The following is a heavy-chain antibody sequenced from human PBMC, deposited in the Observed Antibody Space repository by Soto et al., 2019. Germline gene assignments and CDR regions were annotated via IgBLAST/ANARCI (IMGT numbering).Heavy chain of an antibody. J-gene: IGHJ4*02. Sequence: QVQLQQWGAGLLKPSETLSLTCAVYGGSFSGYYWSLIRQPPGKGLEWIGEISHSGNTNYSPSLKSRVTLSVDTSKNQFSMKLSSVTAADTAVYYWARKAAAHDYWGQGSLVTVSS. CDR2: ISHSGNT. D-gene: IGHD6-13*01. CDR1: GGSFSGYY. CDR3: ARKAAAHDY. V-gene: IGHV4-34*01.